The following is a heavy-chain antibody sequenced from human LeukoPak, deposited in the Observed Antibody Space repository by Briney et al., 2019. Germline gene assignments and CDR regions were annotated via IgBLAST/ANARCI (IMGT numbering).Heavy chain of an antibody. CDR3: ARAFGAHGRGGFDY. CDR2: IYHSGST. D-gene: IGHD3-3*01. J-gene: IGHJ4*02. Sequence: PSETLSLTCTVSGGSISSGGYYWSWIRQPPGKGLEWIGYIYHSGSTYYNPSLKSRVTISVDRSKNQFSLKLSSVTAADTAVYYCARAFGAHGRGGFDYWGQGTLVTVSS. CDR1: GGSISSGGYY. V-gene: IGHV4-30-2*01.